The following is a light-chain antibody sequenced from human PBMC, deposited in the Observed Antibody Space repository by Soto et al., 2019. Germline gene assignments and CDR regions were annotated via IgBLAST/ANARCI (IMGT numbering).Light chain of an antibody. CDR2: DAS. Sequence: TQMTQSPSNLSPSVGGTVTVTCRACQSVSGWLAWYQQKPGEAPKLLIYDASALPRGVPSRFSGSGSGTKFTLTIASLQPDDFAVYYCQQYGKLPITFGQGTKLDIK. V-gene: IGKV1-5*01. CDR3: QQYGKLPIT. J-gene: IGKJ5*01. CDR1: QSVSGW.